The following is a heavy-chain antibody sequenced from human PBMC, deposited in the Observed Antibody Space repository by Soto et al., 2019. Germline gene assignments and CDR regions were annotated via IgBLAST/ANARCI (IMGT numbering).Heavy chain of an antibody. V-gene: IGHV1-69*01. Sequence: VKVSCKASGGTFSSYAISWVRQAPGQGLEWMGGIIPIFGTANYAQKFQGRVTITADESTSTAYMELSSLRSEDTAVYYCARSDLKGGDYYDSSGYYPYWGQGTLVTVSS. CDR3: ARSDLKGGDYYDSSGYYPY. J-gene: IGHJ4*02. D-gene: IGHD3-22*01. CDR1: GGTFSSYA. CDR2: IIPIFGTA.